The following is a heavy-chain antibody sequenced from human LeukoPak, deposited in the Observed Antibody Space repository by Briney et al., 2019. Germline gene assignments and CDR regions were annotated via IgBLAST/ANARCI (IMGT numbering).Heavy chain of an antibody. CDR1: GGSISSYY. CDR2: IYYSGSA. J-gene: IGHJ3*01. V-gene: IGHV4-59*01. Sequence: SETLSLTCTVSGGSISSYYWSWIRQPPGKGLEWIGYIYYSGSANYNPSLKSRVTISVDTSKNQFSLKLSSVTAADTAVYYCAGDTGNDAFDLWGQGTMVTVPS. D-gene: IGHD1-14*01. CDR3: AGDTGNDAFDL.